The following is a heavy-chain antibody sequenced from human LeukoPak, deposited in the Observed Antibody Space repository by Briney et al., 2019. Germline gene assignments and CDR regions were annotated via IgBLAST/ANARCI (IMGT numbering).Heavy chain of an antibody. D-gene: IGHD3-3*01. V-gene: IGHV3-23*01. CDR2: FSAGADVI. J-gene: IGHJ4*02. CDR1: GFSFRDYP. Sequence: GGSLRISCEAAGFSFRDYPMCCVGRASGTSLEWVSCFSAGADVIFYADPVKGRFTISRDNSKNTLYLQMNSLRAEDTAVYYCAKVDDFWSGYSSFDYWGQGTLVTVSS. CDR3: AKVDDFWSGYSSFDY.